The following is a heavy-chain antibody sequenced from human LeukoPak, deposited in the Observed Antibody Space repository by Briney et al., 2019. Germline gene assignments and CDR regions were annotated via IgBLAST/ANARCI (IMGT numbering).Heavy chain of an antibody. J-gene: IGHJ4*02. V-gene: IGHV3-30*18. CDR3: AKDRYSYAFEYSDS. CDR2: ISNDGSKK. CDR1: GFTFSSYG. Sequence: GGSLRLSCAASGFTFSSYGMHWVRQAPGKGLGWVAVISNDGSKKYYADSVKGRFTISRDNSKNTLSLQVSSLRTEDTAVYYCAKDRYSYAFEYSDSWGQGTLVTVSS. D-gene: IGHD5-18*01.